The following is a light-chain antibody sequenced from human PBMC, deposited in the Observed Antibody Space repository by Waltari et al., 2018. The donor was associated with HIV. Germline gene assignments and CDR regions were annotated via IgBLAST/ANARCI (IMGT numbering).Light chain of an antibody. CDR3: SSYAGSNNLL. Sequence: QSALTQPPSASGSPGQSVTIPCTGTSSDFGAYNYVAWYQQHPGRAPNLLLYDVKPRPSGGPGRFSGSKSGNRASRTVSGRQPDDEADYYCSSYAGSNNLLFGGGTKLTVL. CDR2: DVK. V-gene: IGLV2-8*01. CDR1: SSDFGAYNY. J-gene: IGLJ2*01.